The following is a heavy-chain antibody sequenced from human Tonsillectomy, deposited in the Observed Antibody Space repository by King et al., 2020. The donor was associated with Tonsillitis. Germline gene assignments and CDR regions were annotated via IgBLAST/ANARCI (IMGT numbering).Heavy chain of an antibody. D-gene: IGHD1-26*01. CDR1: GYTFTNDG. J-gene: IGHJ4*02. CDR3: ARVISGSYRYYFDY. V-gene: IGHV1-18*04. Sequence: VQLVQSGVEVKKPGASVKVSCQTSGYTFTNDGITWVRQAPGQGLEWVGWISVYSGNTNYAQKHQGRVTMTADTSTSTAYMELRSLTSDDTAVYYCARVISGSYRYYFDYWGQGTLVTVSS. CDR2: ISVYSGNT.